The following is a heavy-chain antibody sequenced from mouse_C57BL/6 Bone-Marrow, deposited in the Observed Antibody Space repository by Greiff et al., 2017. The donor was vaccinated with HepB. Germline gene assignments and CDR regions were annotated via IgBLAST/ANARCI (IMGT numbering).Heavy chain of an antibody. CDR2: INPNNGGT. J-gene: IGHJ2*01. CDR1: GYTFTDYN. D-gene: IGHD1-1*01. Sequence: VQLQQSGPELVKPGASVKIPCKASGYTFTDYNMDWVKQSHGKSLEWIGDINPNNGGTIYNQKFKGKATLTVDKSSSTAYMELRSLTSEDTAVYYCARRLRRRYYYFDYWGQGTTLTVSS. CDR3: ARRLRRRYYYFDY. V-gene: IGHV1-18*01.